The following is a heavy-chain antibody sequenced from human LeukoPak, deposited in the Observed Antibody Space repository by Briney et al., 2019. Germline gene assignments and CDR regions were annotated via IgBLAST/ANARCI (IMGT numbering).Heavy chain of an antibody. CDR3: AKDLRFYGSGKDC. Sequence: PGGSLRLSCAASGFTFSSYGMHWVRQAPGKGLEWVAFIRFDVSNKHYADSVKGRFTISRDNSKSTLSLEMNSLRAEDTAVYYCAKDLRFYGSGKDCWGQGTLVTVSS. V-gene: IGHV3-30*02. CDR1: GFTFSSYG. J-gene: IGHJ4*02. D-gene: IGHD3-10*01. CDR2: IRFDVSNK.